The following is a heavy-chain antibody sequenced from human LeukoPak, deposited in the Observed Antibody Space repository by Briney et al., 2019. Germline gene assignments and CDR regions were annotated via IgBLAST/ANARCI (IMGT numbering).Heavy chain of an antibody. CDR2: INHSGST. J-gene: IGHJ4*02. D-gene: IGHD2-15*01. CDR1: GGSFSGYY. CDR3: ARERDCSGGSCYSD. V-gene: IGHV4-34*01. Sequence: SETLSLTCAVYGGSFSGYYWSWIRQPPGEGLEWIGEINHSGSTNYNPSLKSRVTISVDTSKNQFSLKLSSVTAADTAVYYCARERDCSGGSCYSDWGQGTLVTVSS.